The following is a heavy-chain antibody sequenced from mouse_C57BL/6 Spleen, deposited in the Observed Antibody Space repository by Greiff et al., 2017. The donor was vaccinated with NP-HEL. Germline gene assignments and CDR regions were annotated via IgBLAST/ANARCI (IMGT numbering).Heavy chain of an antibody. CDR1: GYTFTSYT. Sequence: VQLQQSGAELARPGASVKMSCKASGYTFTSYTMHWVKQRPGQGLEWIGYINPSSGYTKYNQKFKDKATLTADKSSSTAYMQLSSLTSEDSAVYYCAVGYYGSSYYLDYWGQGTTLTVSS. CDR3: AVGYYGSSYYLDY. D-gene: IGHD1-1*01. CDR2: INPSSGYT. J-gene: IGHJ2*01. V-gene: IGHV1-4*01.